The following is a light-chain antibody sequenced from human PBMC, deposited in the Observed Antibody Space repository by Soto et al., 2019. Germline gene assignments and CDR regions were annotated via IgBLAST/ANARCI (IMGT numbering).Light chain of an antibody. Sequence: QTVVTQEPSFSVSPGGTVTLTCALNSGSVSTSYYPSWYQQTPGQAPRTLIYSTNIRSSGVPDRFSGSILGNKAALTITGAQAGDESEYFCVLYMGRDTPYVFGSGTKVTVL. CDR1: SGSVSTSYY. CDR3: VLYMGRDTPYV. V-gene: IGLV8-61*01. J-gene: IGLJ1*01. CDR2: STN.